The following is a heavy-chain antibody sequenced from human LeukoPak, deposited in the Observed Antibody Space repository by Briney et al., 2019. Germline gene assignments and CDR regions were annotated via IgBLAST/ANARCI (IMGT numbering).Heavy chain of an antibody. CDR1: GFTFSSYA. Sequence: PGGSLRLSCAASGFTFSSYAMSWVRQAPGKGLEWVSAISGSGGSTYYADSVKGRFTISRDNSKNTLYLQMNSLRAEDTAVYYCAKDHSSGWYNRHRGVDYFDYWGQGTLVTVSS. D-gene: IGHD6-19*01. J-gene: IGHJ4*02. CDR2: ISGSGGST. V-gene: IGHV3-23*01. CDR3: AKDHSSGWYNRHRGVDYFDY.